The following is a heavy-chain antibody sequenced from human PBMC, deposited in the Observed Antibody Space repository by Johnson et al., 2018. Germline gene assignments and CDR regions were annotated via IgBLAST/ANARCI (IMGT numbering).Heavy chain of an antibody. D-gene: IGHD5-24*01. CDR1: GFTFSNAW. V-gene: IGHV3-15*01. J-gene: IGHJ3*01. CDR2: IKSKTDGGTT. Sequence: VQLVESGGGLVKXGGSXRLXCAASGFTFSNAWMSWVRQAPGKGLEWVGRIKSKTDGGTTHYRAPVEGRFTISRDDSKNTLYLHMNSLKTEDTAVYYCTTLNDGLWGQGTMVTVSS. CDR3: TTLNDGL.